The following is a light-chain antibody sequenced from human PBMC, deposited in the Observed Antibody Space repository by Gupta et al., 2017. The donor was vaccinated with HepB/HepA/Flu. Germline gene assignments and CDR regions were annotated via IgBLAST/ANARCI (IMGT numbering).Light chain of an antibody. CDR2: GAS. CDR3: QRYNNWLPVLT. J-gene: IGKJ4*01. CDR1: QSVSSN. V-gene: IGKV3-15*01. Sequence: EIVMTQSPATLSVSPGERATLTCRASQSVSSNLAWYQQKPDQAPRLLIYGASTRTTGIPARLSGSGSGTGFALTISSLQSEDVEVDYCQRYNNWLPVLTFGGGTKVEIK.